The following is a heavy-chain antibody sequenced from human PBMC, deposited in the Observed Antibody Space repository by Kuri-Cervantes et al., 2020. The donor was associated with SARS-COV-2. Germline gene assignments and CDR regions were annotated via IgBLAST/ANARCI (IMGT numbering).Heavy chain of an antibody. CDR1: GGSISSGDYY. V-gene: IGHV4-30-2*01. CDR2: IYHSGST. D-gene: IGHD6-19*01. J-gene: IGHJ2*01. CDR3: ARGRHSSGRRGDWYFDL. Sequence: LRLSCTVSGGSISSGDYYWSWIRQPPGKGLEWIGYIYHSGSTYYNPSLKSRVTISVDRSKNQFSLKLSSVTAADTAVYYCARGRHSSGRRGDWYFDLWGRGTLVTVSS.